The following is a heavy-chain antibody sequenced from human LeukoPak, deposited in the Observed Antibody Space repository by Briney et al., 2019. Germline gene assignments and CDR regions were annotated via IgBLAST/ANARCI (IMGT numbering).Heavy chain of an antibody. CDR1: GYTFTSYY. V-gene: IGHV1-46*01. CDR2: INPSGGST. CDR3: ARVPMVRGVMENWFDP. J-gene: IGHJ5*02. D-gene: IGHD3-10*01. Sequence: ASVKVSCKASGYTFTSYYMHWVRQAPGQGLEWMGIINPSGGSTSYAQKFQGRVTMTTDTSTSTAYMELRSLRSDDTAVYYCARVPMVRGVMENWFDPWGQGTLVTVSS.